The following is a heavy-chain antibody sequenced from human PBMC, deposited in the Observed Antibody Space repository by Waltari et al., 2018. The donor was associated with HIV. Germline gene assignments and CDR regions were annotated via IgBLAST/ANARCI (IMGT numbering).Heavy chain of an antibody. CDR3: ATLVSSGWYYFDY. V-gene: IGHV3-21*01. Sequence: EVQLVESGGGLVKPGGSLRLPCAASGFLFSHSRTNWFSQAPGTGLEGVSSISSSSSYIYYADSVKGRFTISRDNAKNSLYLQMNSLRAEDTAVYYCATLVSSGWYYFDYWGQGTLVTVSS. J-gene: IGHJ4*02. D-gene: IGHD6-19*01. CDR2: ISSSSSYI. CDR1: GFLFSHSR.